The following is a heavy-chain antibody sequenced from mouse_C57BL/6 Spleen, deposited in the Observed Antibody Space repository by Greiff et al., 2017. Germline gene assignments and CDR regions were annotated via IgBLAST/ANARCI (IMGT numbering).Heavy chain of an antibody. D-gene: IGHD1-1*01. V-gene: IGHV1-69*01. CDR2: IDPFDSST. CDR1: GYTFTSYW. CDR3: ARRDYYGSSRYFDV. Sequence: VQLQQPGPELVMPGASVKLSCKASGYTFTSYWMHWVKQRPGQGLEWIGEIDPFDSSTNYNQKFKGKSTLTVDKSSSTAYMQLSSLTSEDSAVYYCARRDYYGSSRYFDVWGTGTTVTVSS. J-gene: IGHJ1*03.